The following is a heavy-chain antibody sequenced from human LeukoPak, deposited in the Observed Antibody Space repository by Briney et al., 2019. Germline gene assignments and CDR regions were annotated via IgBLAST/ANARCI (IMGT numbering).Heavy chain of an antibody. J-gene: IGHJ4*02. CDR1: GYTFTGYY. V-gene: IGHV1-2*02. D-gene: IGHD6-13*01. Sequence: ASVKVSCKASGYTFTGYYMHWVRQAPGQGLEWMGWINPNSGGTNYAQKFQGRVTMTRDTSISTAYMELSRLRSDDTAVYYCARRQIAAAGNVFDYWGQGTLVIVSS. CDR2: INPNSGGT. CDR3: ARRQIAAAGNVFDY.